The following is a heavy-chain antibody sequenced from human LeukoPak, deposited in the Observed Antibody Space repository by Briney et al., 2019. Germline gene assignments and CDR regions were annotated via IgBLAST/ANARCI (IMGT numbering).Heavy chain of an antibody. Sequence: SVKISCKASGGTFSSYAISWVRQAPGQGLEWMGGIIPIFGTANYAQKFQGRVTITADESTSIAYMELSSLRSEDTAVYYCARVSLATKFYYYYGMDIWGQGTTVTVSS. CDR1: GGTFSSYA. D-gene: IGHD5-12*01. CDR3: ARVSLATKFYYYYGMDI. J-gene: IGHJ6*02. V-gene: IGHV1-69*13. CDR2: IIPIFGTA.